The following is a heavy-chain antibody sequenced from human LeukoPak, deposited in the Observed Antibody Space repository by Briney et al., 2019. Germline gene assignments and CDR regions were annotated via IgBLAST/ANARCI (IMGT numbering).Heavy chain of an antibody. Sequence: PGGSLRLSCAASGFTFSSYWMNWVRQAPGKGLVWVSRINSDGSSTSYADSAKGRFTISRDNAENTLYLQMNSLRAEDTAVYYCARAPYSSSWYWFDPWGQGTLVTVSS. CDR1: GFTFSSYW. V-gene: IGHV3-74*01. CDR3: ARAPYSSSWYWFDP. D-gene: IGHD6-13*01. J-gene: IGHJ5*02. CDR2: INSDGSST.